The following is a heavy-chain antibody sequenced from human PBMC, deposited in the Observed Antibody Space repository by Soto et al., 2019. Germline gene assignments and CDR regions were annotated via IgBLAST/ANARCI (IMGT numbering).Heavy chain of an antibody. CDR1: GFTFSSYA. D-gene: IGHD6-19*01. CDR2: ISGSGGST. Sequence: EVQLLESGGGLVQPGGSLRLSCAASGFTFSSYAMSWVRQAPGKGLEWVSAISGSGGSTYYADSVKGRFTISRDNSKNTLYLQMNSLRAEDTAVYYCAKGRYSGYDQRYSSGWYYYYWGQGTLVTVSS. CDR3: AKGRYSGYDQRYSSGWYYYY. J-gene: IGHJ4*02. V-gene: IGHV3-23*01.